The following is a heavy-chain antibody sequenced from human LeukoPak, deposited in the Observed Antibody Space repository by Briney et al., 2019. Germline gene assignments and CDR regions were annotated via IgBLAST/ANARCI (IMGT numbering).Heavy chain of an antibody. J-gene: IGHJ4*02. V-gene: IGHV1-18*01. CDR1: GYTFTSYG. D-gene: IGHD1-20*01. CDR2: ISAYNGNT. Sequence: GASVKVSCKASGYTFTSYGISWVRQAPGQGLEWMGWISAYNGNTNYAQKLQGRVTMTTDTSTSTAYMELRSPRAEDTAVYYCARAKIAGPQRTNYPFDYWGQGTLVTVSS. CDR3: ARAKIAGPQRTNYPFDY.